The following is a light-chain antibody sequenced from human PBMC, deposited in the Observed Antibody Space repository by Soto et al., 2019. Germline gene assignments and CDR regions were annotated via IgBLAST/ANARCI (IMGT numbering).Light chain of an antibody. J-gene: IGKJ1*01. V-gene: IGKV3-15*01. CDR3: QQYNNWPRT. CDR2: GAS. Sequence: EIVMTQSPATLSVSPGERATLSCRASQSISSNLAWYQQKPGQAPRLLIYGASSRATGFPARFSGSGSGTEFTLTISSLQSEDSAVYYCQQYNNWPRTFGRGTKVEIK. CDR1: QSISSN.